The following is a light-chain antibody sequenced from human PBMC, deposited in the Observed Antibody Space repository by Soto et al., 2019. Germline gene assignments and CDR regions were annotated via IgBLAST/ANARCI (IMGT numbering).Light chain of an antibody. CDR3: QQYNSYPLT. J-gene: IGKJ4*01. CDR2: DAS. CDR1: QSISSY. V-gene: IGKV1-13*02. Sequence: IQMTQSPSSLSASGGDRDTITCRASQSISSYLNWYQQKPGKAPKLLIYDASSLESGVPSRFSGSGSGTEFTLTISSLQPDDFATYYCQQYNSYPLTFGGGTKVDIK.